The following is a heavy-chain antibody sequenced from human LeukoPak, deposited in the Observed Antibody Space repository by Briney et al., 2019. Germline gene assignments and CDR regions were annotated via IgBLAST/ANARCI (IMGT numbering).Heavy chain of an antibody. Sequence: GASVEVSCKASEDTFTGYYIHWVRQAPGQGLEWIGRLNPNSGDTNYAQKFQGTVTMTRDTSISTAYMELSRLRSDDTAIYFCTRGYDSSYYFDYWGQGTLVTVSS. CDR2: LNPNSGDT. D-gene: IGHD2-15*01. CDR1: EDTFTGYY. V-gene: IGHV1-2*06. CDR3: TRGYDSSYYFDY. J-gene: IGHJ4*02.